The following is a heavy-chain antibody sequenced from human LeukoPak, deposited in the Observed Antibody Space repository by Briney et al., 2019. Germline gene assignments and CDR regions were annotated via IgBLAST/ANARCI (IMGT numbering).Heavy chain of an antibody. CDR1: GFTFNNYA. CDR3: AKASGSSWPYYFDY. CDR2: MTDDGVST. V-gene: IGHV3-23*01. D-gene: IGHD6-13*01. Sequence: PGGSLRLSCAASGFTFNNYAMTWVRQAPGKGLEWVSAMTDDGVSTYYADSMKGRFTISRDNSKNTLYLQMNSLTAEDTAVYYCAKASGSSWPYYFDYWGQGTLVTVSS. J-gene: IGHJ4*02.